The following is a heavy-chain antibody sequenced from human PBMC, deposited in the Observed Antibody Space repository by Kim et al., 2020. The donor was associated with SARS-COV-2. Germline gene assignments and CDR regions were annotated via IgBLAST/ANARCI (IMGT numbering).Heavy chain of an antibody. CDR1: GFTFSPYG. V-gene: IGHV3-30*03. D-gene: IGHD1-26*01. CDR3: ARDFEGLRVGDY. CDR2: ISYDGINT. Sequence: GGSLRLSCAASGFTFSPYGMHWVRQAPGKGLYWVAVISYDGINTYYADSVKGRFTISRDNSKNTLYLQMNSLRTEDTAVYYCARDFEGLRVGDYWGQGTLVTVSS. J-gene: IGHJ4*02.